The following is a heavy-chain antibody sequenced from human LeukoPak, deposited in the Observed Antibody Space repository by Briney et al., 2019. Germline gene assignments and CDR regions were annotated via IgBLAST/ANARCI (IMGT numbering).Heavy chain of an antibody. Sequence: GASVKVSCKASGYTFTSYGISWVRQAPGQGLEWMGWISAYNGNTNYAQKLQGRVTMTTDTSTSTAYMELRSLRSDDTAVYYCARDLLVGGRTQTSSFWGQGTLVTVSS. CDR1: GYTFTSYG. V-gene: IGHV1-18*01. CDR3: ARDLLVGGRTQTSSF. D-gene: IGHD2-8*01. J-gene: IGHJ4*02. CDR2: ISAYNGNT.